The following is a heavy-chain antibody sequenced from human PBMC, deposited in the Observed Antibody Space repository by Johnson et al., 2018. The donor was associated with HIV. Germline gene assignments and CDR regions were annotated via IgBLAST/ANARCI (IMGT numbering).Heavy chain of an antibody. CDR1: GFTFSNYA. CDR2: ISYDGSNK. J-gene: IGHJ3*02. Sequence: VQLLESGGGVVQPVRSLRLSCAASGFTFSNYAIHWVRQAPGKGLEWVAIISYDGSNKYYADSVKGRFTISRDNSKNTLYLQMNSLRAEDTAVYYCARSSTVVTPHDIWGQGTMVTVSS. V-gene: IGHV3-30*04. D-gene: IGHD4-23*01. CDR3: ARSSTVVTPHDI.